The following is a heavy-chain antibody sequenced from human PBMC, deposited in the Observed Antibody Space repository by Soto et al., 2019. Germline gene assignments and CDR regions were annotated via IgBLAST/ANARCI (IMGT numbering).Heavy chain of an antibody. J-gene: IGHJ4*02. D-gene: IGHD6-25*01. Sequence: ASVKVSCKASGYTFTSYGISWVRQAPGQGLEWMGMIKPTSGSTSYAQKFQGRVTMTRDTSTSTVYMELSSLTSEDTAVYYCVRTFSDGLPSDYWGQGTLVTVSS. CDR3: VRTFSDGLPSDY. CDR1: GYTFTSYG. CDR2: IKPTSGST. V-gene: IGHV1-46*01.